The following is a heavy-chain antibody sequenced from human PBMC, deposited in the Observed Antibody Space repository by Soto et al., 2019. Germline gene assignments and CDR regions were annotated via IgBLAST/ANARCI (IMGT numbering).Heavy chain of an antibody. CDR3: ARSPGVGSSSSPPPLDY. CDR1: GFTFSSYD. Sequence: EVQLVESGGGLVQPGGSLRLSCAASGFTFSSYDMHWVRQATGKGLEWVSAIGTAGDTYYPGSVKGRFTISRENAKNSLYLQMNSLRAEDTAVYYCARSPGVGSSSSPPPLDYWGQGTLVTGSS. CDR2: IGTAGDT. D-gene: IGHD6-13*01. J-gene: IGHJ4*02. V-gene: IGHV3-13*01.